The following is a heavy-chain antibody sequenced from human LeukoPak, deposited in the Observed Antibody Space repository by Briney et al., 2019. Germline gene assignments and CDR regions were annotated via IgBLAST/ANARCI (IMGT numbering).Heavy chain of an antibody. CDR3: ARVGLRLGELSFSPFDY. V-gene: IGHV4-59*01. CDR2: IYYSGST. J-gene: IGHJ4*02. D-gene: IGHD3-16*02. Sequence: SETLSLTCTVSGGSISSYYWSWIQQPPGRGLEWIGYIYYSGSTNYNPSLKSRVTISVDTSKNQFSLKLSSVTAADTAVYYCARVGLRLGELSFSPFDYWGQGTLVTVSS. CDR1: GGSISSYY.